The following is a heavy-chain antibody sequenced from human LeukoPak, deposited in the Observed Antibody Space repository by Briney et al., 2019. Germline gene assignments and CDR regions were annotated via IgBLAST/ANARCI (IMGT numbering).Heavy chain of an antibody. CDR2: ITANGDAT. J-gene: IGHJ4*02. Sequence: GGSLRLSCGASGFTFSRYSMNWVRQAPGKGLECVSAITANGDATFYADSVKGRFTISRDNSRNTLYLQLNNLRSEDTAVYYCAKAYGTNGYYQLPIDFWGQGTLVTVSS. CDR3: AKAYGTNGYYQLPIDF. V-gene: IGHV3-23*01. D-gene: IGHD3-22*01. CDR1: GFTFSRYS.